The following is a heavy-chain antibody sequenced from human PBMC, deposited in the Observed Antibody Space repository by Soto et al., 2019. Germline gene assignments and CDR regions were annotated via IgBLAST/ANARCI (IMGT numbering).Heavy chain of an antibody. CDR1: GFTFSNYG. D-gene: IGHD2-15*01. CDR3: SKDGAPRYCSRSSCHPAGAY. J-gene: IGHJ4*02. CDR2: ISYDGSHK. Sequence: QVQLVESGGGVIKPGRSLRLSCAGSGFTFSNYGLHWVRQAPGKGLVWVAVISYDGSHKYYADSVKGRFTISRDNSNNMLYLQMDSLRAEDTAVYYCSKDGAPRYCSRSSCHPAGAYWGQGTLVTVSS. V-gene: IGHV3-30*18.